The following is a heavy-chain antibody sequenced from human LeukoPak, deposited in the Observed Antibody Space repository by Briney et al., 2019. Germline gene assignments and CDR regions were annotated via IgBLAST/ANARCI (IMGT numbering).Heavy chain of an antibody. Sequence: GSSVNVSCKASGGTFSSYAISWVRQAPGQGLEWMEGVIPIFGTANYAQKFQGRVTITADESTSTAYMELSSLRPEDTAVYYCARDPRKRGYSYGRPGYYGMDVWGQGTTVTVSS. CDR1: GGTFSSYA. J-gene: IGHJ6*02. D-gene: IGHD5-18*01. CDR3: ARDPRKRGYSYGRPGYYGMDV. CDR2: VIPIFGTA. V-gene: IGHV1-69*01.